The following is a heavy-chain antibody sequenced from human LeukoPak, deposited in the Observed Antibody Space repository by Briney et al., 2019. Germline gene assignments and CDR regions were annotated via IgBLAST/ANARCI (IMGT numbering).Heavy chain of an antibody. CDR2: IYSGGST. CDR3: AREYYYDSSGYYFTHSNYYYYYYMDV. J-gene: IGHJ6*03. D-gene: IGHD3-22*01. V-gene: IGHV3-66*02. Sequence: GGSLRLSCAASGFTFSSYSMNWVRQAPGKGLEWVSVIYSGGSTYYADSVKDRFTISRDNSKNTLYLQMNSLRAEDTAVYYCAREYYYDSSGYYFTHSNYYYYYYMDVWGKGTTVTVPS. CDR1: GFTFSSYS.